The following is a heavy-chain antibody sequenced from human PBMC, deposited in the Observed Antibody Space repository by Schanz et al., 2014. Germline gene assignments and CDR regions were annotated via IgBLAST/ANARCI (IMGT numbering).Heavy chain of an antibody. CDR2: ISGSGVTT. CDR1: GFTVNTNY. Sequence: EVQLVESGGGLIQPGGSLRLSCAVSGFTVNTNYMSWVRQAPGKGLEWVSVISGSGVTTYYADSVKGRFSISRDNSKNPLFLKMDSERLEDTDIYYCAKTLGGADLTLYFDHWGQGSLVTVSS. D-gene: IGHD3-10*01. V-gene: IGHV3-53*01. J-gene: IGHJ4*02. CDR3: AKTLGGADLTLYFDH.